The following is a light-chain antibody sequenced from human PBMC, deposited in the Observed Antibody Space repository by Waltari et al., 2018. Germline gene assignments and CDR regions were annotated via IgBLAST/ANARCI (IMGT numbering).Light chain of an antibody. Sequence: QSALTQPASVSGSPGRSITISCTGTSSDVGSYKYVSCYQQHPGKAPKPMIYDVSYWPSGVSNRFSGSKSGNTASLTISGLQAEDEADYYCSSYITTNTLELFGGGTSLTVL. CDR1: SSDVGSYKY. CDR2: DVS. CDR3: SSYITTNTLEL. V-gene: IGLV2-14*03. J-gene: IGLJ2*01.